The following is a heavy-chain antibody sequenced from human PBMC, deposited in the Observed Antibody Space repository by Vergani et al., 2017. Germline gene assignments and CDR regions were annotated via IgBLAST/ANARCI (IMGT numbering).Heavy chain of an antibody. V-gene: IGHV1-18*01. CDR2: ISVYNGNT. CDR1: GYTFTNYG. D-gene: IGHD1-1*01. Sequence: QVQLVQSGAEVKKPGASVTVSCKPSGYTFTNYGISWVRQAPGQGLEWMGLISVYNGNTNYTPKFQGRLTMTTDTSTSTAYLELRSLRSDDTAVYYCARVLFRNEPNDYWGQGTLVTVSS. J-gene: IGHJ4*02. CDR3: ARVLFRNEPNDY.